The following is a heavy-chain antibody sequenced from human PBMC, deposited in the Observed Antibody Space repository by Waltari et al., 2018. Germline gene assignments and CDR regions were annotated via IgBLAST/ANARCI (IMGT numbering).Heavy chain of an antibody. CDR3: AREVLTAAGKHFDY. CDR1: GFTFSSSG. D-gene: IGHD6-13*01. CDR2: IWYDGSNK. V-gene: IGHV3-33*01. Sequence: QVQLVESGGGVVQPGRSLRLSCAASGFTFSSSGMHWVRPAPGKGLEWVAVIWYDGSNKYYADSVEGRFTISRDNSKSTLYLQMNSLRPEDTAVYYCAREVLTAAGKHFDYWGQGTLVTVSS. J-gene: IGHJ4*02.